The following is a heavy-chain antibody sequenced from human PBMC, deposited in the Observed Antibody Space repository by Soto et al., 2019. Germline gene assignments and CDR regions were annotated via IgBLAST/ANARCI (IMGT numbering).Heavy chain of an antibody. J-gene: IGHJ6*02. CDR1: GFTFSSYA. D-gene: IGHD1-26*01. CDR3: ARDEVEAVYYYYYGMDV. V-gene: IGHV3-23*01. CDR2: ISGSGGST. Sequence: EVQLLESGGGLVQPGGSLRLSCAASGFTFSSYAMSWVRQAPGKGLEWVSAISGSGGSTYYADSVKGRFTISRDNSKNTLYLQMNSLRAEDTAVYYCARDEVEAVYYYYYGMDVWGQGTTVTVSS.